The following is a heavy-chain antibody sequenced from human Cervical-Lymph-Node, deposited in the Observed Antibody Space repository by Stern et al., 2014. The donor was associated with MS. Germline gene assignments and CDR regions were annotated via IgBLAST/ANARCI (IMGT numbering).Heavy chain of an antibody. J-gene: IGHJ4*02. CDR3: AKASTPMHDYGGKDYFDY. V-gene: IGHV3-23*04. CDR2: ISGRGGST. D-gene: IGHD4-23*01. CDR1: GFTFSSYA. Sequence: VQLVESGGGLVQPGGSLRLSCAASGFTFSSYAMSWVRQAPGKGLEWVSAISGRGGSTYYADSVKGRFTISRDNSKNTLYLQMNSLRAEDTAVYYCAKASTPMHDYGGKDYFDYWGQGTLVTVSS.